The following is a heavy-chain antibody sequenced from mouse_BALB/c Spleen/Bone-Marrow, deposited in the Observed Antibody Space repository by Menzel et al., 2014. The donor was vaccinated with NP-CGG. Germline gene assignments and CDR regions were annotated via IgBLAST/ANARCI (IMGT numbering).Heavy chain of an antibody. D-gene: IGHD2-13*01. V-gene: IGHV5-6-3*01. CDR2: INSNGGTT. CDR1: GFTFGNYG. CDR3: ARGLYYVAYGPGFAY. J-gene: IGHJ3*01. Sequence: EVQRVESGGGLVQPGGSLKLSCAASGFTFGNYGMSWVRQTPDKRLDLVATINSNGGTTYYPDSVKGRFTISRDNAKNTLYLQMSSLESEDTAMYFCARGLYYVAYGPGFAYWGQGTLVTVSA.